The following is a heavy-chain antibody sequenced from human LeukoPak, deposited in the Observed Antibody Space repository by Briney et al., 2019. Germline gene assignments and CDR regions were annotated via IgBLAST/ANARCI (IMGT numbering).Heavy chain of an antibody. CDR1: GFTFSSYS. CDR2: ISSSSSYI. Sequence: GGSLRLSCAASGFTFSSYSMNCVRQAPGKGLEWVSSISSSSSYIYYADSVKGRFTISRDNAKNSLYLQMNSLRAEDTAVYYCARARVTTPYFDYWGQGTLVTVSS. V-gene: IGHV3-21*01. J-gene: IGHJ4*02. CDR3: ARARVTTPYFDY. D-gene: IGHD1-14*01.